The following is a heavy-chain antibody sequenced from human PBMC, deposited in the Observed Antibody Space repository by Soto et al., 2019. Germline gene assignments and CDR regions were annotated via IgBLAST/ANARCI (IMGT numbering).Heavy chain of an antibody. V-gene: IGHV4-59*08. D-gene: IGHD2-21*02. J-gene: IGHJ5*02. Sequence: PSETLSLTCTVSGVSISSSYWSWLRQSPGTGLEWIGYIYYTGTTNYNPSLKRRVTISVDTSKNQFSLKLTSVTAAETAVYYCVRTARQGAVAPHWFDRWGQGTQVTVS. CDR1: GVSISSSY. CDR3: VRTARQGAVAPHWFDR. CDR2: IYYTGTT.